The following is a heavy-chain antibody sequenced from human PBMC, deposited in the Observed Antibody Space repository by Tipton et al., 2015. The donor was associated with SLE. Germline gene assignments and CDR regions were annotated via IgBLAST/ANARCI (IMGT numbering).Heavy chain of an antibody. J-gene: IGHJ4*02. V-gene: IGHV3-23*01. CDR2: ISGSGGST. CDR3: AKRPAWHRGVVIPYSFDY. D-gene: IGHD3-3*01. Sequence: SLRLSCAASGFTFSSYAMSWVRQAPGKGLEWVSAISGSGGSTYYADSVKGRFTISRDNSKNTLYLQMNSLRAEDTAVYYCAKRPAWHRGVVIPYSFDYWGQGTLATVSS. CDR1: GFTFSSYA.